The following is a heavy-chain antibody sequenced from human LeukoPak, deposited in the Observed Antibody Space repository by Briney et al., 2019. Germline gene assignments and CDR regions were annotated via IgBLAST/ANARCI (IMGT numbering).Heavy chain of an antibody. V-gene: IGHV4-38-2*02. D-gene: IGHD3-10*01. CDR3: AVQGSGFHNAPAGDFDD. CDR1: GYSFSSGYY. Sequence: SETLSLTCTVSGYSFSSGYYWAWIRQPPGKGLEWIASVVHTGTTYYNPSLKSRVTISVDTSKNQFSLRLSSVTAADTAVYYCAVQGSGFHNAPAGDFDDWGEGTLVTVSS. J-gene: IGHJ4*02. CDR2: VVHTGTT.